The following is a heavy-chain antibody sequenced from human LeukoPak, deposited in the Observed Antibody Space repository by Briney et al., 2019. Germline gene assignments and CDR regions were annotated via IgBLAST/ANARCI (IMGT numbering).Heavy chain of an antibody. CDR2: IYYSGST. CDR1: GGSNSSGGYY. CDR3: ARGRVYSYGPSTSNWYFDL. Sequence: SETLSLTCTVSGGSNSSGGYYWSWIRQHPGKGLEWIGYIYYSGSTYYNPSLKSRVTISVDTSKNQFSLKLSSVTAADTAVYYCARGRVYSYGPSTSNWYFDLWGRGTLVTASS. D-gene: IGHD5-18*01. J-gene: IGHJ2*01. V-gene: IGHV4-31*03.